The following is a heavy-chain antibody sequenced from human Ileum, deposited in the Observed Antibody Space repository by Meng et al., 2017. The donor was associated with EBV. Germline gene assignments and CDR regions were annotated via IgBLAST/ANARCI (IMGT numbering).Heavy chain of an antibody. D-gene: IGHD3-10*01. CDR1: GYTFTGYY. J-gene: IGHJ4*02. Sequence: QVHLVQSGAEEEKPGASVKVSCKASGYTFTGYYMHWVRQAPGQGLEWMGRINPNTGGTNYAQNFQGRVTMTRDTSITTAYMELSRLRSADTAMYYCARGKSGSYSLDYWGQGTLVTVSS. CDR2: INPNTGGT. CDR3: ARGKSGSYSLDY. V-gene: IGHV1-2*06.